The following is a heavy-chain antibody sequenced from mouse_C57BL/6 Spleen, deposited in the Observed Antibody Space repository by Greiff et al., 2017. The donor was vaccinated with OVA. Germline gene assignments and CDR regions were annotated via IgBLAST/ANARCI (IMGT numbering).Heavy chain of an antibody. CDR3: ALEDYGNHFDY. J-gene: IGHJ2*01. CDR2: IHPSDSDT. CDR1: GYTFTSYW. D-gene: IGHD2-1*01. V-gene: IGHV1-74*01. Sequence: QVQLQQPGAELVKPGASVKVSCKASGYTFTSYWMHWVKQRPGQGLEWIGMIHPSDSDTNYNQKFKGKATLTVDKSSSTAYMQLSSLTSEDSAVYYCALEDYGNHFDYWGQGTTLTVSS.